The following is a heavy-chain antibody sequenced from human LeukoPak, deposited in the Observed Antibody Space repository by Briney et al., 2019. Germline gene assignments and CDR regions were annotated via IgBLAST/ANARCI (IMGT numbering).Heavy chain of an antibody. CDR3: ARDLVRRVFDP. Sequence: SETLSRTCTVSGGSIISSSYYWGWLRQPPGKGLEWIGSIYYSGSTYYNPSLKSRVTISVDTSKNQFSLKLSSVTAADTAVYYCARDLVRRVFDPWGQGTLVTVSS. CDR2: IYYSGST. CDR1: GGSIISSSYY. D-gene: IGHD1-1*01. V-gene: IGHV4-39*07. J-gene: IGHJ5*02.